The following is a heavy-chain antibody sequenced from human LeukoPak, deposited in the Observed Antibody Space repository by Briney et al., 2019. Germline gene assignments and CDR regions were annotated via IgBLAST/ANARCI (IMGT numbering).Heavy chain of an antibody. D-gene: IGHD2-15*01. CDR2: IIPIFGTA. V-gene: IGHV1-69*06. J-gene: IGHJ3*02. Sequence: ASVKVSCKASGGTFSSYAISWVRQAPGQGLEWMGGIIPIFGTANYAQKFQGRVTITADKSTSTAYMELSSPRSEDTAVYYCAREVVVVAATSYNAFDIWGQGTMVTVSS. CDR3: AREVVVVAATSYNAFDI. CDR1: GGTFSSYA.